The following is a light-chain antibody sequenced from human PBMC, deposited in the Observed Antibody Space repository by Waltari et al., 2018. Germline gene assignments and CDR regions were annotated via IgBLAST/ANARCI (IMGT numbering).Light chain of an antibody. J-gene: IGKJ4*01. CDR3: QQYKTFPLT. Sequence: DIQMTQSPSSLSTSVGDRVTITCRASQSISSYLNWYQQKPGKAPESLIYGASSLQSGVPSRFSGSGSGTDFTLTISSLQPEDFASYYCQQYKTFPLTFGGGTKVEIK. CDR2: GAS. V-gene: IGKV1-39*01. CDR1: QSISSY.